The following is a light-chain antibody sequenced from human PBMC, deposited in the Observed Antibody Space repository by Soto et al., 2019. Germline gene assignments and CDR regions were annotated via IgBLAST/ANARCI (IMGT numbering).Light chain of an antibody. CDR2: DAS. CDR3: QQRSNWPLT. Sequence: EIVLTQSPATLAFSPGERATLSCRASQSISSQLAWYQQKPGQAPRLLIHDASNRATGIPARFSGSGSSTDFTLTISSLEPEDFAVYFCQQRSNWPLTFGGGTKVEIK. CDR1: QSISSQ. V-gene: IGKV3-11*01. J-gene: IGKJ4*01.